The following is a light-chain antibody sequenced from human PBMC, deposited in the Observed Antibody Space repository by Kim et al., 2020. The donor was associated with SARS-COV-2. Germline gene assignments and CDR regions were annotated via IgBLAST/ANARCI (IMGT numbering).Light chain of an antibody. Sequence: GQSITISGTGTSRDVGGYNKVSGYQQHPGKAPQLMIYDVSNRPSGVSHRFSGSKSGNTASLTISGLQAEDEADYYCSSYTSSSTMVFGGGTQLTVL. V-gene: IGLV2-14*03. CDR1: SRDVGGYNK. CDR2: DVS. J-gene: IGLJ2*01. CDR3: SSYTSSSTMV.